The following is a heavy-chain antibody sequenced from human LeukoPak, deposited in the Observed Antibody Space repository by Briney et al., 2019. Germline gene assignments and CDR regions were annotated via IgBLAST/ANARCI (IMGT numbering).Heavy chain of an antibody. CDR3: ARDRSYFDY. CDR2: ISYDGSNK. J-gene: IGHJ4*02. CDR1: GFTFSSYA. V-gene: IGHV3-30*04. Sequence: GGSLRLSCAASGFTFSSYAMHWVRQAPGKGLEWVAVISYDGSNKYYADSVKGRFTISRDNSKNTLYRQMNSLRAEDTAVYYCARDRSYFDYWGQGTLVTVSS.